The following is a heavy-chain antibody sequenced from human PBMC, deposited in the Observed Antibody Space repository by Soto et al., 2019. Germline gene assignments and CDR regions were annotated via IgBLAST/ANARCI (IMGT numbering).Heavy chain of an antibody. Sequence: ASVKVSCKASGGTFSSYAISWVRQAPGQGLEGMGRIIPILGIANYAQKFQGRVTITADKSTSTAYMELSSLRSEDTAVYYCARMYSSSPSADFDYWGQGTLVTVSS. V-gene: IGHV1-69*04. CDR1: GGTFSSYA. CDR3: ARMYSSSPSADFDY. J-gene: IGHJ4*02. D-gene: IGHD6-6*01. CDR2: IIPILGIA.